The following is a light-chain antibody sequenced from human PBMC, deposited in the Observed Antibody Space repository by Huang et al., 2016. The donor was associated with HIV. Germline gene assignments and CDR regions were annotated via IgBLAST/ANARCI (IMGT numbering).Light chain of an antibody. J-gene: IGKJ2*03. CDR2: GVS. CDR1: QSVSASY. Sequence: EIILTQSPATLSLSPGERATLSCRASQSVSASYLAWYQQKLGQAPTLLIYGVSTRATGIADRFSASGSGTDFTLTISRLEPEDFAVYYCQHYGTLFSFGQGTEVEIK. CDR3: QHYGTLFS. V-gene: IGKV3-20*01.